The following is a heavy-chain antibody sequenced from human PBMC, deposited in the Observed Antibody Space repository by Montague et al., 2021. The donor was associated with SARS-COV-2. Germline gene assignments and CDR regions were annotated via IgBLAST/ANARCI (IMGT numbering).Heavy chain of an antibody. V-gene: IGHV4-39*01. D-gene: IGHD3-10*01. CDR3: ASMVRAQVYYFDY. CDR1: GGSISSSIYY. Sequence: SETLSLTCTVSGGSISSSIYYWGWIRQPPGKGLKWIGSIFYSGSTDYNPSLKSRVTISVDTSKNQFSLKLSSVTAADTAVYYCASMVRAQVYYFDYWGQGTLVTVSS. J-gene: IGHJ4*02. CDR2: IFYSGST.